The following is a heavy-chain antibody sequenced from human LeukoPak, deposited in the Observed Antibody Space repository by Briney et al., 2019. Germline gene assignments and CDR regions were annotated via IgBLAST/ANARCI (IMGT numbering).Heavy chain of an antibody. D-gene: IGHD3-10*01. V-gene: IGHV4-39*01. J-gene: IGHJ4*02. CDR1: GGSISSSSYY. CDR2: IYYSGST. Sequence: SETLSLTCTVSGGSISSSSYYWGWIRQPPGKGLEWIGSIYYSGSTYYNPSLKSRVTISVDTSKNQFSLKLSSVTAADTAVYYCATRPYGSGSYYNGACYFDYWGQGTLVTVSS. CDR3: ATRPYGSGSYYNGACYFDY.